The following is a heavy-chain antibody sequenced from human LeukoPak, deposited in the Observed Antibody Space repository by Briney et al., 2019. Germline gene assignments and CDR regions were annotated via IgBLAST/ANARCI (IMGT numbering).Heavy chain of an antibody. CDR3: ARVAKTMVRGVITYYYYYYMDV. D-gene: IGHD3-10*01. V-gene: IGHV1-8*02. J-gene: IGHJ6*03. CDR1: GYTFTSYG. Sequence: GASVKVSCKASGYTFTSYGINWVRQATGQGLEWMGWMNPNSGNTGYAQKFQGRVTMTRNTSISTAYMELSSLRSEDTAVYYCARVAKTMVRGVITYYYYYYMDVWGKGTTVTISS. CDR2: MNPNSGNT.